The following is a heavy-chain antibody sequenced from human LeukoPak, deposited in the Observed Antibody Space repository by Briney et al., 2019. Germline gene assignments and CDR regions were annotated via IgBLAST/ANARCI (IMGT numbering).Heavy chain of an antibody. Sequence: SETLSLTCAVYGDSFSGYYWSWIRQPPGKGLEWIGEINHSGSTNYNPSLKSRVTISVDTSKNQFSLKLSSVTAADTAVYYCARGDGVVVTATPREYFQHWGQGTLVTVSS. J-gene: IGHJ1*01. CDR1: GDSFSGYY. CDR2: INHSGST. V-gene: IGHV4-34*01. D-gene: IGHD2-21*02. CDR3: ARGDGVVVTATPREYFQH.